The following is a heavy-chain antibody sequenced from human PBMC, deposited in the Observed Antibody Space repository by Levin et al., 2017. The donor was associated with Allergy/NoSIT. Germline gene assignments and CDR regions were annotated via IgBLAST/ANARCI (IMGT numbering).Heavy chain of an antibody. CDR3: ARARLRYYYDSSESGMDV. V-gene: IGHV3-48*03. Sequence: GESLKISCAASGFSFSSYEMNWVRQAPGKGLEWVSYISSSGSTKYYVDSVKGRFTISRDNDKKSLYVQMNSLRAEDTAVYYCARARLRYYYDSSESGMDVWGQGTTVTVSS. D-gene: IGHD3-22*01. CDR1: GFSFSSYE. J-gene: IGHJ6*02. CDR2: ISSSGSTK.